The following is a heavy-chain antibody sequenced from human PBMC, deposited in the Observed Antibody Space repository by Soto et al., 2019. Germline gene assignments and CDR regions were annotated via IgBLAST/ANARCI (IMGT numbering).Heavy chain of an antibody. CDR1: GYSFTSYW. CDR2: IYPGDSDT. J-gene: IGHJ6*02. D-gene: IGHD5-18*01. Sequence: GESLKISCKGSGYSFTSYWIGWVRQMPGKGLEWMGIIYPGDSDTKYSPSFQGQVTISADKSISTAYLQWSSLKASDTAMYYCARADTAMAYGMDVWGQGTTVTVSS. CDR3: ARADTAMAYGMDV. V-gene: IGHV5-51*01.